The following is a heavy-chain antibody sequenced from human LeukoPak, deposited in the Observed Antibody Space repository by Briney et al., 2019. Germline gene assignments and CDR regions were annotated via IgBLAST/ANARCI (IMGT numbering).Heavy chain of an antibody. D-gene: IGHD4-17*01. J-gene: IGHJ1*01. V-gene: IGHV1-69*13. CDR2: IIPIFGTA. Sequence: AASVKVSCKASGGTFSSYAISWVRQAPGQGLEWMGGIIPIFGTANYAQKFQGRVTITADESTSTAYMELSSLRSEDTAVYYCAIYDYGDYVYGYFQHWGQGTLVTVSS. CDR1: GGTFSSYA. CDR3: AIYDYGDYVYGYFQH.